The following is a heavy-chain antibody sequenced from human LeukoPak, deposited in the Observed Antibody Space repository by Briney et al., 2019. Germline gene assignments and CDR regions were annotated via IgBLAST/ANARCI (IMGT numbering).Heavy chain of an antibody. J-gene: IGHJ4*02. CDR3: ARGSHLWFGDPTLVYYFDY. CDR1: GYTLTELS. D-gene: IGHD3-10*01. Sequence: ASVKVSCKVSGYTLTELSMHWVRQAPGQGLEWMGWINPNSGGTNYAQKFQGRVTMTRDTSISTAYMELSRLRSDDTAVYYCARGSHLWFGDPTLVYYFDYWGQGTLVTVSS. CDR2: INPNSGGT. V-gene: IGHV1-2*02.